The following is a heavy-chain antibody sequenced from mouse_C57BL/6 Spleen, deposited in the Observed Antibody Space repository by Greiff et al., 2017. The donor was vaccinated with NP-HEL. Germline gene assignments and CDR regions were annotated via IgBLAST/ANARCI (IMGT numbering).Heavy chain of an antibody. CDR1: GYAFSSSW. V-gene: IGHV1-82*01. CDR3: ASQYYYGSSPFAY. CDR2: IYPGDGDT. J-gene: IGHJ3*01. D-gene: IGHD1-1*01. Sequence: QVQLKESGPELVKPGASVKISCKASGYAFSSSWMNWVKQRPGKGLEWIGRIYPGDGDTNYNGKFKGKATLTADKSSSTAYMQLSSLTSEDSAVYFCASQYYYGSSPFAYWGQGTLVTVSA.